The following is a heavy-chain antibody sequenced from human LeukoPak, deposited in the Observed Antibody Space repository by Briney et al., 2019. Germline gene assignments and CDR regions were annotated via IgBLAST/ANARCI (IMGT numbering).Heavy chain of an antibody. CDR3: ARDQYYDFWSGYYPAYYYYGMDV. CDR1: GFTFSSYA. V-gene: IGHV3-23*01. CDR2: ISGSGGST. D-gene: IGHD3-3*01. J-gene: IGHJ6*02. Sequence: GGSLRLSCAASGFTFSSYAMSWVRQAPGKGLGWVSAISGSGGSTYYADSVKGRFTISRDNAKNSLYLQMNSLRAEDTAVYYCARDQYYDFWSGYYPAYYYYGMDVWGQGTTVTVSS.